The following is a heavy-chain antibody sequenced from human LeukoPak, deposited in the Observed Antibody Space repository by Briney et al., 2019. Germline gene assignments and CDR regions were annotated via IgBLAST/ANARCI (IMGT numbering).Heavy chain of an antibody. CDR2: ISSSSSHI. V-gene: IGHV3-21*01. D-gene: IGHD3-9*01. Sequence: GGSLRLSCAASGFTFSSYEMNWVRQAPGKGLEWVSSISSSSSHIYYADSVKGRFTITRDNAKNSLYLQMNSLRAEDTAVYYCAREETGLYYFDYWGQGTLVTVSS. CDR3: AREETGLYYFDY. J-gene: IGHJ4*02. CDR1: GFTFSSYE.